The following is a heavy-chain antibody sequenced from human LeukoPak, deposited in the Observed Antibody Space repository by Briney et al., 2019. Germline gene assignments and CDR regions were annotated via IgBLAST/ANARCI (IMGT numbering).Heavy chain of an antibody. D-gene: IGHD3-3*01. CDR1: GFTFSNYA. CDR2: ISGGGSNT. V-gene: IGHV3-23*01. Sequence: PGGSLRLSCAASGFTFSNYAMNWVRQAPGKGLEWVSSISGGGSNTYYADSVKGRLTISRDNSKNTLYLQLNSLRAGDTAVYFCAKGSTYHVFWGSYYSDYWGQGTLVTVSS. J-gene: IGHJ4*02. CDR3: AKGSTYHVFWGSYYSDY.